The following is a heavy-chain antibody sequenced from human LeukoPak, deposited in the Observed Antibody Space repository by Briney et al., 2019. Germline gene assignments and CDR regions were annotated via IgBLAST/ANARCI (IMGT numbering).Heavy chain of an antibody. Sequence: GGSLRLSCAASGFTFSSYSMNWVRQAPGKGLEWVSYISSSSTIYYADSVKGRFTISRDNAKNSLYLQMNSLRAEDTAVYYCARSTGIASPYYFDYWGQGTLVTVSS. D-gene: IGHD5/OR15-5a*01. J-gene: IGHJ4*02. V-gene: IGHV3-48*04. CDR3: ARSTGIASPYYFDY. CDR1: GFTFSSYS. CDR2: ISSSSTI.